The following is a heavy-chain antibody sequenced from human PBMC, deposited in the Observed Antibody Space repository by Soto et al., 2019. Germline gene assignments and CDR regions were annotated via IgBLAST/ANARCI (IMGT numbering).Heavy chain of an antibody. J-gene: IGHJ4*02. CDR2: ISAYSGNT. Sequence: QVQLVQSGGEVKKPGAAVKVSCKASGYTFITFGIGWVRQAPGQGLEWMGWISAYSGNTEYPEKLQGRVTMTIDTSTSTTYMELRSLRSDDTAVYYCARAFCSGGSCYLDYWGQGALVTVSS. V-gene: IGHV1-18*01. D-gene: IGHD2-15*01. CDR3: ARAFCSGGSCYLDY. CDR1: GYTFITFG.